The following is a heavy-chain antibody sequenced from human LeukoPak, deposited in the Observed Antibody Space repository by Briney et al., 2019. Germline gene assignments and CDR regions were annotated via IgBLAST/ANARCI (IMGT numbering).Heavy chain of an antibody. CDR3: ARVGYCTNGVCYSSHRFDP. V-gene: IGHV3-74*01. Sequence: GSLRLSCAASGFTFSNYWMHWVRQAPGKGLVWVSRINSDGSIRSYADSVKGRFTISRDNAKNTLYLQMNSLRAEDTAVYYCARVGYCTNGVCYSSHRFDPWGQGTLVTVFS. J-gene: IGHJ5*02. CDR2: INSDGSIR. D-gene: IGHD2-8*01. CDR1: GFTFSNYW.